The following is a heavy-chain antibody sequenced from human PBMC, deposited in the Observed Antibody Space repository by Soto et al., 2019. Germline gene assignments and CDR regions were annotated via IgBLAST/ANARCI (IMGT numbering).Heavy chain of an antibody. Sequence: SETLSLTCTVSGWSISSYYWSWIRRPPGKGLEWIGYIYYRANPNYNPSLKSRVTISQDTSKNQFSLKLSSVTAADTAVYYCARDPGVLRFLEWFPYYGMDVWGQGTTVTVS. V-gene: IGHV4-59*12. CDR3: ARDPGVLRFLEWFPYYGMDV. CDR1: GWSISSYY. D-gene: IGHD3-3*01. CDR2: IYYRANP. J-gene: IGHJ6*02.